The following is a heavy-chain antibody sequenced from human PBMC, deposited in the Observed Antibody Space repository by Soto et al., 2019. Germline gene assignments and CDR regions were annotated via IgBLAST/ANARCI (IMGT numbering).Heavy chain of an antibody. CDR3: ARSRDGYNYWYFDL. CDR1: GFTFSSYS. D-gene: IGHD5-12*01. J-gene: IGHJ2*01. CDR2: ISSSSSYI. Sequence: GGSLRLSCAASGFTFSSYSMNWVRQAPGKGLEWVSSISSSSSYIYYADSVKGRFTISRDNAKNSLYLQMNSLRAEDTAVYYCARSRDGYNYWYFDLWGRGTLVTVSS. V-gene: IGHV3-21*01.